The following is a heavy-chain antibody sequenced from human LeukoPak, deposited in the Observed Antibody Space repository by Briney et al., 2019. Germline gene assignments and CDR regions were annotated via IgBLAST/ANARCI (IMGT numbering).Heavy chain of an antibody. D-gene: IGHD3-3*01. Sequence: PGGSLRLSCAASGFTFSSYAMSWVRQAPGKGLEWVSAISGSGGSTYYADSVKGRFTISRDNSKNTLYLQMNSLRAEDTAVYYCAKDYDFWSGSYILFDYWGQGTLVTVSS. CDR1: GFTFSSYA. CDR2: ISGSGGST. CDR3: AKDYDFWSGSYILFDY. J-gene: IGHJ4*02. V-gene: IGHV3-23*01.